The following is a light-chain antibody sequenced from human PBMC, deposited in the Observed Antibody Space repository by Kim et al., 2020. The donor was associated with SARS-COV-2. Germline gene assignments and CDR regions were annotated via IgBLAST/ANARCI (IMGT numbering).Light chain of an antibody. CDR1: QSISTW. CDR3: QQYNNYSPWT. Sequence: SVEDRVTITCRASQSISTWLAWYQQKPGIAPKPLIYKASNLESGVPSRFSGSGSGTEFTLTISSLQPDDFETYYCQQYNNYSPWTFCQRTKVDIK. CDR2: KAS. V-gene: IGKV1-5*03. J-gene: IGKJ1*01.